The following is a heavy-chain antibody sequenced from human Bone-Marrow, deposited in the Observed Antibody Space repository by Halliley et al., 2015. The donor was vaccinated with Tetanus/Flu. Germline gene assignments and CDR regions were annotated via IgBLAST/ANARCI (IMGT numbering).Heavy chain of an antibody. Sequence: GVSNRSGGSTTYAQKFRGRLTVTRDPSTSTVDMDLSSLRSEDRAVYYCARDYGATGSTGGLDYWGQGTLVTVSS. CDR2: SNRSGGST. V-gene: IGHV1-46*01. D-gene: IGHD1-1*01. CDR3: ARDYGATGSTGGLDY. J-gene: IGHJ4*02.